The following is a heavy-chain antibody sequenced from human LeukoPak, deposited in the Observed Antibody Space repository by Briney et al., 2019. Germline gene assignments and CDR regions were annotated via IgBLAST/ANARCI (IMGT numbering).Heavy chain of an antibody. Sequence: ASVKVSCKASGYTFTTYTIHWVRQAPGQRLEWMGWINPYNDITDYAQTFKGRVTMTTDTSTSTAYMELRSLRSDDTAVYYCARLFGELLLPSDHFYYMDVWGKGTAVTVSS. CDR3: ARLFGELLLPSDHFYYMDV. J-gene: IGHJ6*03. V-gene: IGHV1-18*01. CDR2: INPYNDIT. D-gene: IGHD3-10*02. CDR1: GYTFTTYT.